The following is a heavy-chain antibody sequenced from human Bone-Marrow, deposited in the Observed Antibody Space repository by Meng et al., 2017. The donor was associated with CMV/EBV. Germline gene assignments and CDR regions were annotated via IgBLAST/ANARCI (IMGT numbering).Heavy chain of an antibody. D-gene: IGHD3-22*01. CDR2: IYSGGNT. CDR3: ARDFQYDSSGYSGY. J-gene: IGHJ4*02. CDR1: GFTVSTTY. Sequence: GGSLRLSCAASGFTVSTTYMSWVRQAPGKGLEWVSVIYSGGNTNYADSVKGRFTISRDNSKNTLYLQMNSLRAEDTAVYYCARDFQYDSSGYSGYWGQGTLVTVSS. V-gene: IGHV3-53*05.